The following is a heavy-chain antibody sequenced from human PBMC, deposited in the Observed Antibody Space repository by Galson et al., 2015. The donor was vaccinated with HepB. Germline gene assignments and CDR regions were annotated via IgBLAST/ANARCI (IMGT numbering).Heavy chain of an antibody. J-gene: IGHJ3*02. D-gene: IGHD3-9*01. CDR1: GFSLSTSGMR. CDR3: ARTSSYYDILTGYYISGSGADAFDI. CDR2: IDWDDDK. Sequence: PALVKPTQTLTLTCTFSGFSLSTSGMRVSWIRQPPGKALEWLARIDWDDDKFYSTSLKTRLTISKDTSKNQVVLTVTNMDPVDTATYYCARTSSYYDILTGYYISGSGADAFDIWGQGTMVTVSS. V-gene: IGHV2-70*04.